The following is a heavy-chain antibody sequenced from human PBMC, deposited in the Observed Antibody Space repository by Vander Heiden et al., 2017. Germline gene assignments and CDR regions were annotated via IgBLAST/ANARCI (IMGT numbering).Heavy chain of an antibody. V-gene: IGHV1-2*06. CDR2: VHPAGA. D-gene: IGHD3-10*01. Sequence: QPHLVQSGAEVEKPGASVTVSCRASEYRFIDYYINWVRQAPGQGLEWIGRVHPAGANYAQNFQGRVTIIRDLSTDTVHMELRNLRSDDTAIYFCARERAGRTGSEFDVWGQGTMVTVSA. J-gene: IGHJ3*01. CDR3: ARERAGRTGSEFDV. CDR1: EYRFIDYY.